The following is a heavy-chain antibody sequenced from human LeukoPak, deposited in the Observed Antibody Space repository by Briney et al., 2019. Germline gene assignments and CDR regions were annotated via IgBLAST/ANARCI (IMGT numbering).Heavy chain of an antibody. V-gene: IGHV3-23*01. D-gene: IGHD3-9*01. CDR3: AKDYNILTGYYTGLDY. CDR1: GFTLSSSA. J-gene: IGHJ4*02. CDR2: ISGSGGGT. Sequence: PGGSLRLSCAASGFTLSSSAMSWVRQAPGKGLEWVSAISGSGGGTYYADSVKGGFTISRDNSKNTVYLQMNSLRAEDTAVYYCAKDYNILTGYYTGLDYWGQGALVTVSS.